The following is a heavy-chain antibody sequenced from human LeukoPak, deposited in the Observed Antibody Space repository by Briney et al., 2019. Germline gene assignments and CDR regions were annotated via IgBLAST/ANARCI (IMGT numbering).Heavy chain of an antibody. D-gene: IGHD6-6*01. Sequence: PSETLSLTCAVYGGSFSGYYWGWIRHPPGKGLEWIGEINHRGSTNYNPSLKSRFTISVDTSKNQFSLKLSSVTAADTAVYYCARRTGGIAARPRWFDPWGQGTLVTVSS. J-gene: IGHJ5*02. V-gene: IGHV4-34*01. CDR3: ARRTGGIAARPRWFDP. CDR1: GGSFSGYY. CDR2: INHRGST.